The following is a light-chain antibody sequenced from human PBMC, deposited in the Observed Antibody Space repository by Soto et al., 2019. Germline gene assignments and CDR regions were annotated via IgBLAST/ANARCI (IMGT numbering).Light chain of an antibody. J-gene: IGLJ1*01. V-gene: IGLV2-14*01. CDR1: SSDVGGYNY. Sequence: QSVLXQPASVSGSPGQSITISCTGTSSDVGGYNYVSWYQQYPGKAPKLMIYDVSNRPSGISNRFSGSKSGNTASLTISGLQAEDEADYYCSSYTSSSTLYVFGTGTKVTVL. CDR2: DVS. CDR3: SSYTSSSTLYV.